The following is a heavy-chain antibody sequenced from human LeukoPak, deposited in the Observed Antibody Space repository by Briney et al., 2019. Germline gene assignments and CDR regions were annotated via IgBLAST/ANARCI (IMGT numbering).Heavy chain of an antibody. D-gene: IGHD2-15*01. J-gene: IGHJ4*02. CDR1: GGSISSYY. Sequence: SETLSLTCTVSGGSISSYYWSWIRQPPGKGREWIGYIYYSGSTNYNPSLKSRVTISVDTSKNQFSLKLSSVTAADTAVYYCARGGGSWYNGFPFDYWGQGTLVTVSS. CDR2: IYYSGST. CDR3: ARGGGSWYNGFPFDY. V-gene: IGHV4-59*01.